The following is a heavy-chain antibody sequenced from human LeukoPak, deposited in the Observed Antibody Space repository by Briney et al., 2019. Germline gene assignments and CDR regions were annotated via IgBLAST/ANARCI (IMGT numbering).Heavy chain of an antibody. V-gene: IGHV4-34*01. CDR2: INHSGST. J-gene: IGHJ4*02. Sequence: SETLSLTCAVYGGSFSGYYRSWIRQPPGKGLEWIGEINHSGSTNYNPSLKSRVTISVDTSKNQFSLKLSSVTAADTAVYYCARARYDYVWGSYRYDNFFDYWGQGTLVTVSS. CDR3: ARARYDYVWGSYRYDNFFDY. CDR1: GGSFSGYY. D-gene: IGHD3-16*02.